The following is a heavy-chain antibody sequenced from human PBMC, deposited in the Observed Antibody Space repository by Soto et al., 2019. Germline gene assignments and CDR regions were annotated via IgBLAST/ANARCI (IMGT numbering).Heavy chain of an antibody. CDR3: TRDPNGDHLGAFDF. J-gene: IGHJ3*01. CDR1: KFTFSAYA. Sequence: EVQVVESGGGLVQPGGSLRLSCATSKFTFSAYAMPWVRQAPGEGLEWVSAISGSGGGTSYADSVKGRFSISRDNSKNTLYLRMNSLRVEDTAVYYCTRDPNGDHLGAFDFWGQGIVVTVSS. V-gene: IGHV3-23*04. D-gene: IGHD4-17*01. CDR2: ISGSGGGT.